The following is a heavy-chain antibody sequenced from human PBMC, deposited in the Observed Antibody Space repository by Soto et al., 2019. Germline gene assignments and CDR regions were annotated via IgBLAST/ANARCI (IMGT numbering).Heavy chain of an antibody. J-gene: IGHJ6*02. D-gene: IGHD3-10*01. CDR3: ARTDPYYYGSGSYYYYYYGMDV. V-gene: IGHV1-18*01. CDR2: ISAYNGNT. CDR1: GYTFTSYG. Sequence: SVKVSCKASGYTFTSYGISWVRQAPGQGLEWMGWISAYNGNTNYAQKLQGRVTMTTDTSTSTAYMELRSLRSDDTAVYYCARTDPYYYGSGSYYYYYYGMDVWGQGTTVTVSS.